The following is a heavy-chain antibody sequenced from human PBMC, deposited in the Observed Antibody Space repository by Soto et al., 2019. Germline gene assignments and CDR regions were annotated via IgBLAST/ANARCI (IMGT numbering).Heavy chain of an antibody. Sequence: EVELVESGGGLVQTGGSLRLSCAGSGFSFDDNDMYWVRRVPGKGLEWVSGISWNSATIGYADSVKGRFTISRDNAKNSLYLEMSPLRPEDTAIYYCVKSPWSRRGDLDLWGRGTLVTVSS. CDR2: ISWNSATI. V-gene: IGHV3-9*01. D-gene: IGHD2-8*01. J-gene: IGHJ2*01. CDR3: VKSPWSRRGDLDL. CDR1: GFSFDDND.